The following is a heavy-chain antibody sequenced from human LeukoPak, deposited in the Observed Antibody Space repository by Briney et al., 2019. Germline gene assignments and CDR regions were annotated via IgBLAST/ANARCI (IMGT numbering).Heavy chain of an antibody. V-gene: IGHV1-2*02. Sequence: ASVKVSCTASGYTFTGDYIHWVRQAPGQGLEWMGWMNPSSGGTKYAQKFQGRVTMTRDTSISTAYMELSRLRSDDTAVYYCARDYFYVTTGYYWFDPWGQGTLVTVSS. J-gene: IGHJ5*02. CDR1: GYTFTGDY. D-gene: IGHD3-9*01. CDR3: ARDYFYVTTGYYWFDP. CDR2: MNPSSGGT.